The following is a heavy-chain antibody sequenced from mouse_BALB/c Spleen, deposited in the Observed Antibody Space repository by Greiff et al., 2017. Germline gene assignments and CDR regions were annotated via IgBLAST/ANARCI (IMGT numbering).Heavy chain of an antibody. Sequence: EVQLQESGPGLVQPSQSLSLTCTVTGYSITSDYAWTWIRQFPGTQLEWMGYISYSGSTSYNPSLKSRISITRDTSKNQFFLQLNSVTTEDTATYCCAIWYYAMDYWGQGTSVTVSS. CDR2: ISYSGST. D-gene: IGHD1-1*02. CDR3: AIWYYAMDY. V-gene: IGHV3-2*02. CDR1: GYSITSDYA. J-gene: IGHJ4*01.